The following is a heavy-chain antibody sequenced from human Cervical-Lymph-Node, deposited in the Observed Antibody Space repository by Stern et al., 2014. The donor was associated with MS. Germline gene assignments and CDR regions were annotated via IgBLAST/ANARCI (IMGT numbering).Heavy chain of an antibody. CDR2: IHYSGST. CDR1: GGSISSGGYY. J-gene: IGHJ4*02. CDR3: ARVDSSSWDFDY. Sequence: QLQLQESGPGLVKPSQTLSLTCTVSGGSISSGGYYWSWIRQHPGKGLEWIGYIHYSGSTYYNTYLKSRVTISIDTSKNQFSLKLSSVTAADTAVYYCARVDSSSWDFDYWGQGTLVTVSS. V-gene: IGHV4-31*03. D-gene: IGHD6-13*01.